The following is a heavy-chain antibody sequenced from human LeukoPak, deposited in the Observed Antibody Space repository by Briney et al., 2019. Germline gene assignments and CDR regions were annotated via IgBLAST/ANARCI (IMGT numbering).Heavy chain of an antibody. J-gene: IGHJ5*02. CDR2: IYTSGSI. Sequence: SETLSLTCTVSGGSISSGRYYWSWIRQPAGKGLEWIGRIYTSGSINYNSSLKSRVTISLDTSKNQFSLKLSSVTAADTAVYYCARELNLVRAVSYTWFDPWGQGTLVTVSS. CDR1: GGSISSGRYY. CDR3: ARELNLVRAVSYTWFDP. V-gene: IGHV4-61*02. D-gene: IGHD3-10*01.